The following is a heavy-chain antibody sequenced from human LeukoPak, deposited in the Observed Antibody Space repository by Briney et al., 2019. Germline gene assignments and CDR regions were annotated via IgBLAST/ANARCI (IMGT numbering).Heavy chain of an antibody. Sequence: GGSLRLSCAASGFTFSSYAMTWVRQAPGKGLEWVSGISGSGGSTYYADSVKGRFTISRDNSKDTLYVQMNSLRAEDTAVYYCAKSDYYDSSGYYYGSDYWGQGTLVTVSS. CDR2: ISGSGGST. D-gene: IGHD3-22*01. J-gene: IGHJ4*02. V-gene: IGHV3-23*01. CDR3: AKSDYYDSSGYYYGSDY. CDR1: GFTFSSYA.